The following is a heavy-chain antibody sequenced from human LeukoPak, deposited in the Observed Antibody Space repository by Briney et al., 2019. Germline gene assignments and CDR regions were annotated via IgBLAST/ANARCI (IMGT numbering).Heavy chain of an antibody. CDR2: IYYSGST. J-gene: IGHJ4*02. CDR3: ARLSGDDYVLH. D-gene: IGHD3-16*01. CDR1: GVSISSYY. Sequence: SETLSLTCTASGVSISSYYWSWIRQPPGKGLEWIGYIYYSGSTSYNPSLRSRVTILVDTSKNQFSLKLSSVTAADTAVYYCARLSGDDYVLHWGQGTLVTVSS. V-gene: IGHV4-59*08.